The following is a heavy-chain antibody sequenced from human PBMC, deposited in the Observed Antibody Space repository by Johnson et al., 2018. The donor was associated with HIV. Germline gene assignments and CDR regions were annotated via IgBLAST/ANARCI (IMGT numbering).Heavy chain of an antibody. CDR1: GFTFSNAW. D-gene: IGHD6-19*01. J-gene: IGHJ3*02. CDR2: IKSKTGGGTT. Sequence: VQLVESGGGLVKPGGSLRLSCAASGFTFSNAWMSWVRQAPGKGLEWVGRIKSKTGGGTTDYAAPVKGRFTISRDDSKNTLYLQMNSLKIEDTAVYYCTSVSSGWYGGAFDIWGQGTMVTVSS. CDR3: TSVSSGWYGGAFDI. V-gene: IGHV3-15*01.